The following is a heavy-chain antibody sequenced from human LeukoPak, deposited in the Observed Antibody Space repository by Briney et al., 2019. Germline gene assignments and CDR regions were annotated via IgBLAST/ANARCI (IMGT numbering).Heavy chain of an antibody. D-gene: IGHD2-2*01. Sequence: GGSLRLSCAASGFTFSSYAMSWVRQAPGKGLEWVSAISGSGGSTYYADSVKGRFTISRDNSKSTLYLQMNSLRAEDTAVYYCAKELGYCSSTSCSPFDYWGQGTLVTVSS. CDR2: ISGSGGST. CDR1: GFTFSSYA. J-gene: IGHJ4*02. CDR3: AKELGYCSSTSCSPFDY. V-gene: IGHV3-23*01.